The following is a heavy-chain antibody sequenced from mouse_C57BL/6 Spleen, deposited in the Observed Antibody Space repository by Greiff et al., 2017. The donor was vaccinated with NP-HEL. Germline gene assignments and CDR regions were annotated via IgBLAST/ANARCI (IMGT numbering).Heavy chain of an antibody. V-gene: IGHV2-6-1*01. D-gene: IGHD2-5*01. CDR2: IWSDGST. J-gene: IGHJ4*01. Sequence: VMLVESGPGLVAPSQSLSITCTVSGFSLTSYGVHWVRQPPGQGLEWLVVIWSDGSTTYNSALKSRLSISKDNSKSQVFLQMNSLQTDDTAMYYCARHAYSNYAMDYWGQGTSVTVSS. CDR3: ARHAYSNYAMDY. CDR1: GFSLTSYG.